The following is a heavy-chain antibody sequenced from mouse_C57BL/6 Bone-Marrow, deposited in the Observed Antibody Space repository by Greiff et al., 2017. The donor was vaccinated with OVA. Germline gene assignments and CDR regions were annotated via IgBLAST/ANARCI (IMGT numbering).Heavy chain of an antibody. CDR2: ISYSGST. J-gene: IGHJ1*03. Sequence: EVQLQQSGPGMVKPSQSLSLTCTVTGYSITSGYDWHWIRHFPGNKLEWMGYISYSGSTNYNPSLKSRISITHDTSKNHFFLKLNSVTTEDTAPYYCASGGYFDVWGTGTTVTVSS. V-gene: IGHV3-1*01. CDR3: ASGGYFDV. CDR1: GYSITSGYD.